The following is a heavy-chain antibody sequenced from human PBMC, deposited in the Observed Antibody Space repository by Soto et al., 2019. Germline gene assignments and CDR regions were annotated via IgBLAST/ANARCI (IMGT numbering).Heavy chain of an antibody. D-gene: IGHD5-12*01. CDR3: AKAKAQMATIPYFDY. CDR2: ISYDGSNK. CDR1: GFTFSSYG. J-gene: IGHJ4*02. V-gene: IGHV3-30*18. Sequence: GGSLRLSCAASGFTFSSYGMHWVRQAPGKGLEWVAVISYDGSNKYYADSVKGRFTISRDNSKNTLYLQMNSLRAEDTAVYYCAKAKAQMATIPYFDYWAQGTLVTVSS.